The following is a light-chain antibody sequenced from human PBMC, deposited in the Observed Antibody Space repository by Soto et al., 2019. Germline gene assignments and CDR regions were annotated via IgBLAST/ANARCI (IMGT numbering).Light chain of an antibody. CDR3: QQYDIHST. CDR2: AAS. Sequence: DIQMTQSPSTLSASVGDRVTITCRANQSISNWLAWYQQKPGKAPNLLIYAASSLQSGVPSRFSGSGSGTEFTLTITSLQADDFATYYCQQYDIHSTFGQGTKLEIK. CDR1: QSISNW. V-gene: IGKV1-5*01. J-gene: IGKJ2*01.